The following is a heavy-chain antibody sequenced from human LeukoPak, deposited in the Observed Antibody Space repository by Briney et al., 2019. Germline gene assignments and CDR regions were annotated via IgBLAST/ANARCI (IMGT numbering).Heavy chain of an antibody. V-gene: IGHV4-61*05. CDR1: GDFINNNIYY. J-gene: IGHJ4*02. D-gene: IGHD2-15*01. CDR3: ARGGWNKFDY. CDR2: IFYSGTT. Sequence: MASETLSLTCTVSGDFINNNIYYWGWIRLPPGKGLEWIGFIFYSGTTNYNPSLKSRVTISVDTSKNQFSLKLSSVTAADTAVYYCARGGWNKFDYWGQGTLVTVSS.